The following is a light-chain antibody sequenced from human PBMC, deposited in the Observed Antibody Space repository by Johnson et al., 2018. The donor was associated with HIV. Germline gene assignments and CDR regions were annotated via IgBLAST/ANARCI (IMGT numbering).Light chain of an antibody. CDR2: ENN. V-gene: IGLV1-51*02. Sequence: QSVLTQPPSVSAAPGQKVTISCSGSSSNIGNNYVSWYQQLPGTAPKLLMFENNQRPSGIPDRFSGSKSGTSATLAITGLQTGDEADYYCGTWDTSLSAYVFGTGTKVTVL. CDR3: GTWDTSLSAYV. CDR1: SSNIGNNY. J-gene: IGLJ1*01.